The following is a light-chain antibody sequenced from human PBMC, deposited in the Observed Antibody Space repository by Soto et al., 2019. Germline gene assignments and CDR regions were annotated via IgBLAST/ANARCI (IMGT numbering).Light chain of an antibody. CDR2: GAS. J-gene: IGKJ1*01. Sequence: DIVMTQSPSTLSVSTGERATLSCRAGQGVTTNFAWYQQKSGQSPRLLIYGASTRATGIPARFSGSGSGTEFTLTINSLQSEDFAVYYCQQYNNWPRTFGQGTKVDIK. V-gene: IGKV3-15*01. CDR1: QGVTTN. CDR3: QQYNNWPRT.